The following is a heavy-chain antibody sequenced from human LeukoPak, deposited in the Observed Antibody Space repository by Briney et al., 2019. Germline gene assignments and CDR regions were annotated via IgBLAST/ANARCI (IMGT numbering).Heavy chain of an antibody. CDR2: IRYDGSNK. V-gene: IGHV3-30*02. CDR1: GFTFSSYG. CDR3: ARDHLWFGELTFDY. J-gene: IGHJ4*02. D-gene: IGHD3-10*01. Sequence: GGSLRLSCAASGFTFSSYGMHWVRQAPGKGLEWVAFIRYDGSNKYYADSVKGRFTISRDNSKNTLYLQMNSLRAEDTAVYYCARDHLWFGELTFDYWGQGTLVTVSS.